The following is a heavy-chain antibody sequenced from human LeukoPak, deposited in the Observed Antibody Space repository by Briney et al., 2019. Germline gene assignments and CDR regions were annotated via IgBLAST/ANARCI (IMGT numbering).Heavy chain of an antibody. V-gene: IGHV7-4-1*02. Sequence: ASVKDSCKASGYSFTSQAINWVRQAPGQGLQWMGWVNTTTGNPTYAQGFTGRFVFSFGTSVSTAYLQISSLKAEDTAVYYCVGAETSVGYFDYWGQGTLVTVSS. CDR3: VGAETSVGYFDY. D-gene: IGHD4-23*01. J-gene: IGHJ4*02. CDR1: GYSFTSQA. CDR2: VNTTTGNP.